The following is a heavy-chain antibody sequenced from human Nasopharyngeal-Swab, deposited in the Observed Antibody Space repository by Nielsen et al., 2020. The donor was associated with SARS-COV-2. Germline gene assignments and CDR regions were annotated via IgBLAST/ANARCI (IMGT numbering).Heavy chain of an antibody. CDR1: GYTFTDYY. D-gene: IGHD3-22*01. CDR3: ARDYYDNYDSDY. Sequence: AAVKVSCKTSGYTFTDYYIHWVRQDAGQGLEWVGCINPDSGDTKYAQKFQGRVTVTRDASRSTAYIQLSRLRSDDTAVYYCARDYYDNYDSDYWGQGTLVTVSS. V-gene: IGHV1-2*02. CDR2: INPDSGDT. J-gene: IGHJ4*02.